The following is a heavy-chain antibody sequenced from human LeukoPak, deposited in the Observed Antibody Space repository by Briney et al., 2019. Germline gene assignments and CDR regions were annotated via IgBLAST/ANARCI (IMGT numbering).Heavy chain of an antibody. J-gene: IGHJ6*03. CDR2: TYYRSTRYN. Sequence: SQTLSLTCAISGDSVSSNSAAWNWIRQSPSRGLEWLGRTYYRSTRYNDSAVSVKSRITINPDTSKNQFSLQLNSVTPEDTAVYYCARVWYGSGSLYYYYYYMNVWGKGTTVTISS. V-gene: IGHV6-1*01. CDR1: GDSVSSNSAA. CDR3: ARVWYGSGSLYYYYYYMNV. D-gene: IGHD3-10*01.